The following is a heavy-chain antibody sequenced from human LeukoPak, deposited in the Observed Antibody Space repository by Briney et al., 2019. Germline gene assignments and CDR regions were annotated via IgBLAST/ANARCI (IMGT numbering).Heavy chain of an antibody. Sequence: SETLSLTCAVYGGSFSGYYWSWIRQPPGKGLEWIGEINHGGSTNYNPSLKSRVTISVDTSKNQFSLKLSSVTAADTAVYYCASSYDSSAEIDYWGQGTLVTASS. CDR3: ASSYDSSAEIDY. CDR1: GGSFSGYY. V-gene: IGHV4-34*01. CDR2: INHGGST. J-gene: IGHJ4*02. D-gene: IGHD3-22*01.